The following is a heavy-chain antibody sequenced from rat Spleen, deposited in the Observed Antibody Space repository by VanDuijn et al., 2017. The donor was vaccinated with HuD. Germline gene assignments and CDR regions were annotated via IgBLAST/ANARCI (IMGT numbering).Heavy chain of an antibody. CDR3: ARHHYDGYYHGDWFAY. J-gene: IGHJ3*01. CDR2: ISYVGSST. Sequence: EVQLVESGGGLVQPGRSLKLSCADSGFTFSDYYMAWVRQAPKKGLEWGASISYVGSSTYYGDSVKGRFTISRDNSKSTLYLQMNSLRSEDTATYYCARHHYDGYYHGDWFAYWGQGTLVTVSS. D-gene: IGHD1-12*03. CDR1: GFTFSDYY. V-gene: IGHV5-22*01.